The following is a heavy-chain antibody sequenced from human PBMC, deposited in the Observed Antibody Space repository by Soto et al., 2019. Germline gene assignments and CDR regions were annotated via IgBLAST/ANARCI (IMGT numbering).Heavy chain of an antibody. J-gene: IGHJ4*02. CDR1: GYTFTSYD. CDR3: LIVPGGSNRNSDYDFGFDY. V-gene: IGHV1-8*01. CDR2: MNPNSGNT. Sequence: ASVKVSCKASGYTFTSYDINWVRQATGQGLEWMGWMNPNSGNTGYAQMFQGRVTMTRNTSISTAYMELSSLRSEDTAVYYCLIVPGGSNRNSDYDFGFDYWGQGTPVTVSS. D-gene: IGHD5-12*01.